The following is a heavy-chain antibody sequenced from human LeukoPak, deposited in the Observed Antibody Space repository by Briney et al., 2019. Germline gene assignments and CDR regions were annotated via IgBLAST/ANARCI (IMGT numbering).Heavy chain of an antibody. J-gene: IGHJ5*02. Sequence: PSETLSLTCTVSGGSVSSGSYYWSWIRQPPGKGLEWIGYIYYSGSTNYNPSLKSRVTISVDTSKNQFSLKLSSVTAADTAVYYCARGYGSGSYYWFDPWGQGTLVTVSS. CDR2: IYYSGST. V-gene: IGHV4-61*01. CDR1: GGSVSSGSYY. D-gene: IGHD3-10*01. CDR3: ARGYGSGSYYWFDP.